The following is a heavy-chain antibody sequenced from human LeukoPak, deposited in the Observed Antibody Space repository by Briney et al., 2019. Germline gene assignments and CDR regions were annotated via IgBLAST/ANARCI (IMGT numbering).Heavy chain of an antibody. V-gene: IGHV4-59*01. CDR3: ARGGLEYQLLSYFGY. Sequence: ETLSLTCTVSGGSISSYYWSWIRQPPGKGLEWIGYIYYSGSTNFNPSLKSRVTISVDTSKNQFSLKLSSVTAADTAVYYCARGGLEYQLLSYFGYWGQGTLVTVSS. CDR1: GGSISSYY. CDR2: IYYSGST. J-gene: IGHJ4*01. D-gene: IGHD2-2*01.